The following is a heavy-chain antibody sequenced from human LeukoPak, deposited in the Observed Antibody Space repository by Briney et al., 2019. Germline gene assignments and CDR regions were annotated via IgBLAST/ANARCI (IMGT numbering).Heavy chain of an antibody. Sequence: GGSLRLSCAASGFTFSSYSMNWVRQAPGKGLEWVSSISSSSSYIYYADSVKGRFTISRDNAKNSLYLQMNSLRAEDTAVYYCARDDTPQAVAWQQWNAFDIWGQGTMVTASS. CDR2: ISSSSSYI. V-gene: IGHV3-21*01. CDR3: ARDDTPQAVAWQQWNAFDI. J-gene: IGHJ3*02. CDR1: GFTFSSYS. D-gene: IGHD6-13*01.